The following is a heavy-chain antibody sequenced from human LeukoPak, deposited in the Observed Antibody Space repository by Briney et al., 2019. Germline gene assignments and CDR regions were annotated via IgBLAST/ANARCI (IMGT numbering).Heavy chain of an antibody. CDR3: AREYCSSTSCSLSDAFDI. J-gene: IGHJ3*02. D-gene: IGHD2-2*01. V-gene: IGHV1-18*01. CDR1: GYTFTSYG. Sequence: ASVKVSCKASGYTFTSYGISWVRQAPGQGLEWMGWISAYNGNTNYAQKLQGRVTMTTDTSTSTAYMELRSLRSEDTAVYYCAREYCSSTSCSLSDAFDIWGQGTMVTVSS. CDR2: ISAYNGNT.